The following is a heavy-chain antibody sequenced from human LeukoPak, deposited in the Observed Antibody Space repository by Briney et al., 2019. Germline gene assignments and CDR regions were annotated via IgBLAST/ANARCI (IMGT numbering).Heavy chain of an antibody. V-gene: IGHV1-2*02. Sequence: ASVKVSCKASGYTFTGYYMHWVRQAPGQGLEWMGWINPNSGGTNYAQKFQGRVTMTRDTSISTAYMELSRLRSDDTAVYYCASSITIFGVVTDFDYWGQGTLVTVSS. CDR3: ASSITIFGVVTDFDY. D-gene: IGHD3-3*01. CDR1: GYTFTGYY. CDR2: INPNSGGT. J-gene: IGHJ4*02.